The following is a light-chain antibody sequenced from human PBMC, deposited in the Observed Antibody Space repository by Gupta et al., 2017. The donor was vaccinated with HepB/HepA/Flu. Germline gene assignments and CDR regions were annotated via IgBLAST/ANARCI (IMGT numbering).Light chain of an antibody. Sequence: EIVLTQSPATLSLSPGERATLSCRASQSVSSYLAWYQQKPGQAPRLLIYDASNRATGIPARFSGSGSGKDFTLTISSREPEDFAVYYCQQRSNWPPLTFGQGTRLEIK. CDR2: DAS. CDR1: QSVSSY. V-gene: IGKV3-11*01. J-gene: IGKJ5*01. CDR3: QQRSNWPPLT.